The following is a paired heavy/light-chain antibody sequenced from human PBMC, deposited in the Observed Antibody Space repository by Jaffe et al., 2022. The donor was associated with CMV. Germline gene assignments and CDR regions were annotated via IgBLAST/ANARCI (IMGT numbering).Light chain of an antibody. CDR1: QNTNSN. CDR2: GAS. Sequence: EIVMTQSPATLSVSPGERATLSCRASQNTNSNLAWYQQKPGQAPRLLIYGASTRATGIPARFSGSGSGTEFTLTISSLQSEDFAVYYCQQYNNWPPGGAFGQGTKVEIK. V-gene: IGKV3-15*01. J-gene: IGKJ1*01. CDR3: QQYNNWPPGGA.
Heavy chain of an antibody. CDR2: IYSDGDA. CDR3: ARDSDYSRSIYHGMDV. J-gene: IGHJ6*02. D-gene: IGHD4-4*01. V-gene: IGHV3-53*01. Sequence: EVQLVESGGGLIQPGGSLRLSCAVSGFTVSNNYMSWVRQAPGKGLEWVSVIYSDGDAYYAGSVKGRFTISRDNSKNTLFLQMNSLRADDTAVYYCARDSDYSRSIYHGMDVWGQGTTVSVSS. CDR1: GFTVSNNY.